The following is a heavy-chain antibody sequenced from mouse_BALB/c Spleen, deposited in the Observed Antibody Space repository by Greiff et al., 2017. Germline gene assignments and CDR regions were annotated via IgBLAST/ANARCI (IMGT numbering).Heavy chain of an antibody. J-gene: IGHJ2*01. CDR1: GYTFSSYW. CDR2: ILPGSGRT. CDR3: ARSPITTAGTFDY. D-gene: IGHD1-2*01. V-gene: IGHV1-9*01. Sequence: QVQLQQSGAELMKPGASVKISCKATGYTFSSYWIEWVKQRPGHGLEWIGEILPGSGRTNYNEKFKGKATFTADTSSNTAYMQLSSLTSEDSAVYYCARSPITTAGTFDYWGQGTTLTVSS.